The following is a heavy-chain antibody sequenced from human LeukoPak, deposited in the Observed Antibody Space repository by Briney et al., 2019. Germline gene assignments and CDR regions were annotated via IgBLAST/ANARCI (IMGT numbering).Heavy chain of an antibody. CDR2: ISSSGSTI. CDR3: ARDLSGLYYYYGMDV. CDR1: GFTFSSNE. Sequence: PGGSLRLSCAASGFTFSSNEMNWVRQAPGKGLEWVSYISSSGSTIYYADSVKGRFTISRDNAKNSLYLQMNSLRAEDTAVYYCARDLSGLYYYYGMDVWGKGTTVTVSS. J-gene: IGHJ6*04. V-gene: IGHV3-48*03.